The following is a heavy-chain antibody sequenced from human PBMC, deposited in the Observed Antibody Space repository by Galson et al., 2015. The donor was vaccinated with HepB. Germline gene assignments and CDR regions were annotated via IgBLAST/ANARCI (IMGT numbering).Heavy chain of an antibody. D-gene: IGHD4/OR15-4a*01. CDR2: ISTNGATI. Sequence: SLRLSCAASGFTFSRHTMSWLRQTPGQGLQWVSYISTNGATIHYADSVKGRFTVARDNAKNTMFLQMNSLRAEDTAVYYCSTVLFGSGAYLTFQILGQGTLV. J-gene: IGHJ3*02. V-gene: IGHV3-48*04. CDR3: STVLFGSGAYLTFQI. CDR1: GFTFSRHT.